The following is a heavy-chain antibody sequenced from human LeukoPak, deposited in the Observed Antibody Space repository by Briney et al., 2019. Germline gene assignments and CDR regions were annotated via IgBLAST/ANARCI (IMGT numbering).Heavy chain of an antibody. CDR1: GFTISSSY. J-gene: IGHJ4*02. D-gene: IGHD5-18*01. CDR3: AASTKHTAMVDY. Sequence: GGSLRLSCAASGFTISSSYMSWVRQAPGKGLEWVSSIGSSSSYIYYADSVKGRFTISRDNAKNSLHLQMNSLRAEDTAVYYCAASTKHTAMVDYWGQGTLVTVSS. CDR2: IGSSSSYI. V-gene: IGHV3-21*01.